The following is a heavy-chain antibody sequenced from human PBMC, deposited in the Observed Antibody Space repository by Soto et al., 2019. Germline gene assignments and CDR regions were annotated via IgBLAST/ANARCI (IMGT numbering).Heavy chain of an antibody. D-gene: IGHD3-3*01. Sequence: SETLSLTCTVSGGSISSSSYYWGWIRQPPGKGLEWIGSIYYSGSTYYNPSLKSRVTISVDTSKNQFSLKLSSVTAADTTVYYCASRESDYDFWSGYPIGYWYYYMDVWGKGTTVTVSS. CDR3: ASRESDYDFWSGYPIGYWYYYMDV. CDR2: IYYSGST. CDR1: GGSISSSSYY. V-gene: IGHV4-39*01. J-gene: IGHJ6*03.